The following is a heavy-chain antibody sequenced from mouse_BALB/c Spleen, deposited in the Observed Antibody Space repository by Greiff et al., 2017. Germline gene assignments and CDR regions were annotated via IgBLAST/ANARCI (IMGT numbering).Heavy chain of an antibody. V-gene: IGHV14-3*02. CDR2: IDPANGNT. Sequence: VQLKESGAELVKPGASVKLSCTASGFNIKDTYMHWVKQRPEQGLEWIGRIDPANGNTKYDPKFQGKATITADTSSNTAYLQLSSLTSEDTAVYYCARGYGNYYAMDYWGQGTSVTVSS. CDR3: ARGYGNYYAMDY. D-gene: IGHD2-10*02. J-gene: IGHJ4*01. CDR1: GFNIKDTY.